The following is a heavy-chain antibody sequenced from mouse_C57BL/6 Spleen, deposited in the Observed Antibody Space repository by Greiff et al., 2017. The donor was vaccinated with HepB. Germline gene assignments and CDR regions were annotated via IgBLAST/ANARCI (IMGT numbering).Heavy chain of an antibody. CDR2: ISSGSSTI. CDR1: GFTFSDYG. Sequence: EVKLMESGGGLVKPGGSLKLSCAASGFTFSDYGMHWVRQAPEKGLEWVAYISSGSSTIYYADTVKGRFPISRDNAKNTLFLQMTSLRSEDTAMYYCARELGEGVDYWGQGTTLTVSS. J-gene: IGHJ2*01. CDR3: ARELGEGVDY. V-gene: IGHV5-17*01. D-gene: IGHD4-1*01.